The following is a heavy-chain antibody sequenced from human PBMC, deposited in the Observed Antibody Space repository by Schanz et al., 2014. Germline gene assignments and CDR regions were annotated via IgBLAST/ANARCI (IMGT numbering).Heavy chain of an antibody. CDR2: ISGSGGST. Sequence: EVQLVESGGGLEQPGGSLRLSCVTSGFTFTNYGMTWVRQAPGKGLAWVSAISGSGGSTYYADSVKGRFTISRDNSNHTLYLQMNSLRADDTAVYYCARGRRGDCRRTSCTYYFDYWGQGTLVTVSS. V-gene: IGHV3-23*04. D-gene: IGHD2-2*01. J-gene: IGHJ4*02. CDR1: GFTFTNYG. CDR3: ARGRRGDCRRTSCTYYFDY.